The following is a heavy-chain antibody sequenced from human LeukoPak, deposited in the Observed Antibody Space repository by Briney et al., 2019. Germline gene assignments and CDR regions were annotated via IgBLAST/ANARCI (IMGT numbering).Heavy chain of an antibody. V-gene: IGHV5-51*01. Sequence: GESLKISCKGSGYSFTSHWIGWVRQMPGKGLEWMGIIYPGGSDTRYSPSFQGQVTISADKSISTAYLQWSSLKASDSAMYYCARQTRGGIAAAGSDYWGQGTLVTVSS. CDR1: GYSFTSHW. CDR2: IYPGGSDT. D-gene: IGHD6-13*01. J-gene: IGHJ4*02. CDR3: ARQTRGGIAAAGSDY.